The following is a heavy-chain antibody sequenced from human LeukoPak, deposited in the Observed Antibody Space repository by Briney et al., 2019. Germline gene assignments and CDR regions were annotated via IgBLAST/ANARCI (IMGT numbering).Heavy chain of an antibody. CDR3: GRQELSSSGTYYYYYYYMDV. CDR2: MNPNSGNT. Sequence: AASVKVSCKASGYTFTSYDINWVRQATGQGLEWMGWMNPNSGNTGYAQKFQGRVTITRNTSISTAYMELSSLRSEDTAVYYCGRQELSSSGTYYYYYYYMDVWGKGTTVTVSS. V-gene: IGHV1-8*03. D-gene: IGHD6-6*01. CDR1: GYTFTSYD. J-gene: IGHJ6*03.